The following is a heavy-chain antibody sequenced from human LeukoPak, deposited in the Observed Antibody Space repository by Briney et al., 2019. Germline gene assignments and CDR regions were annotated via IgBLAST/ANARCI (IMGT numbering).Heavy chain of an antibody. CDR3: ARLWSDVTGNFDY. CDR1: GFTFSSYI. D-gene: IGHD1-1*01. J-gene: IGHJ4*02. V-gene: IGHV3-30-3*01. Sequence: GGSLRLSCAVSGFTFSSYIMHWVRQAPGKGLEWVALISYDGSNKYYADSVKGRFTISRDNAQNSLYLQMNGLRDDDTAVYFCARLWSDVTGNFDYWGRGTLVTVSS. CDR2: ISYDGSNK.